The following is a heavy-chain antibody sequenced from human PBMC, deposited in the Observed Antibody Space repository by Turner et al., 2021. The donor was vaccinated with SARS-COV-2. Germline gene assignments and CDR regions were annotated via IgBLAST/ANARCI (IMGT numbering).Heavy chain of an antibody. Sequence: QVQLQESGPGLVKPSETLSLTCTVSGGSISSYYWSWIRQPPGKGLEWIGYIYYSGSTNYNPSLKSRVTISVDTSKIQFSLKLSSVTAADTAVYYCARQSIGWYLPYFDYWGQGTLVTVSS. J-gene: IGHJ4*02. CDR3: ARQSIGWYLPYFDY. D-gene: IGHD6-19*01. CDR2: IYYSGST. CDR1: GGSISSYY. V-gene: IGHV4-59*08.